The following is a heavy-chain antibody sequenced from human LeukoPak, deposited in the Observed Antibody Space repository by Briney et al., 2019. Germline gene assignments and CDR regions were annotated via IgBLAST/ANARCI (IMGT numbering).Heavy chain of an antibody. D-gene: IGHD2-21*02. Sequence: SETLSLTCTVSGGSISSYYWSWIRQPPGKGLEWIGYIYYSGSTNYNPSLKSRVTISVDTSKNQFSLKLSSVTAADTAVYYCARDRAYCGGDCSYYYYYMDVWGKGTTVTISS. CDR2: IYYSGST. V-gene: IGHV4-59*01. J-gene: IGHJ6*03. CDR1: GGSISSYY. CDR3: ARDRAYCGGDCSYYYYYMDV.